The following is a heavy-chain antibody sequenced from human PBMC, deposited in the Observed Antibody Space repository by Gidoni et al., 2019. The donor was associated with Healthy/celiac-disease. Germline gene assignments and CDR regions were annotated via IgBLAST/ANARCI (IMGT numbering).Heavy chain of an antibody. J-gene: IGHJ4*02. CDR2: ISGCGGST. D-gene: IGHD5-18*01. CDR3: ATGGWIQYPLDY. Sequence: EVPLVDSGAALVQPGWSLRLSCAAYVFTFSSYAMCLVRQAQGKGLVLVSAISGCGGSTYYADSVKGRFTISRDNSKNTLYLQMNSLRAEDTAVYYCATGGWIQYPLDYWGQGTLVTVSS. V-gene: IGHV3-23*04. CDR1: VFTFSSYA.